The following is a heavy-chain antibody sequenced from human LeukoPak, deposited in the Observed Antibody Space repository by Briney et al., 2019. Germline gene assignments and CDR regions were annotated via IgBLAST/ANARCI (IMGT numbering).Heavy chain of an antibody. CDR1: GCSISSYY. Sequence: SETLSLTCTVSGCSISSYYWSWIRQPPGKGLEWIGYIYYSGSTNYNPSLKSRVTISVDTSKNQFSLKLSSVTAADTAVYYCARHPMTANNWFDPWGQGTLVTVSS. D-gene: IGHD2-21*02. J-gene: IGHJ5*02. CDR3: ARHPMTANNWFDP. V-gene: IGHV4-59*08. CDR2: IYYSGST.